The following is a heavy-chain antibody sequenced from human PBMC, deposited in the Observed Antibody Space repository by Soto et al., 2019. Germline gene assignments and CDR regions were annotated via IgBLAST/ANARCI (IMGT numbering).Heavy chain of an antibody. CDR2: IFSTDDT. CDR1: GFSLSDVRSRMG. CDR3: ARIRIVGYGSGISYTPVAWFDP. D-gene: IGHD3-10*01. J-gene: IGHJ5*02. V-gene: IGHV2-26*01. Sequence: QVTLKESGPVLVKPTETLTLTCTVSGFSLSDVRSRMGVSWVRQPPGKALEWLAHIFSTDDTSYNTSLKNRLTISKDTSRSQVVLTMTNMDPVDTATYYCARIRIVGYGSGISYTPVAWFDPWGQGTLVTVSS.